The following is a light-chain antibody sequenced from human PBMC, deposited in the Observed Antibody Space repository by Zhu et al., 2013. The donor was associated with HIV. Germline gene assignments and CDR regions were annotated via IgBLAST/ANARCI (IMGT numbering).Light chain of an antibody. Sequence: DIQMTQFPSSLSASVGDRVTITCRASQGISSSLNWYLHQPGKAPKLLIYAASSLQSGAPSRFSGSGSGADFTLTISNLQPEDFATYYCQQSYKTPCSFGQGTKLEIK. CDR3: QQSYKTPCS. J-gene: IGKJ2*04. CDR2: AAS. V-gene: IGKV1-39*01. CDR1: QGISSS.